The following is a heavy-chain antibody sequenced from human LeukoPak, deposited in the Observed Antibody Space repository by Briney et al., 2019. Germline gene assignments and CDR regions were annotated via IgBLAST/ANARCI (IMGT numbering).Heavy chain of an antibody. J-gene: IGHJ6*04. Sequence: GGSLRLSCAASGFTFSSYEMNWVRQAPGKGLEWVSYISSSGSTIYYADSVKGRFTISRDNAKNSLYLQMNSLRAEDTAVYYCARAGYDILTGYSSYYYGMDVWGKGPTVTVSS. V-gene: IGHV3-48*03. CDR2: ISSSGSTI. D-gene: IGHD3-9*01. CDR3: ARAGYDILTGYSSYYYGMDV. CDR1: GFTFSSYE.